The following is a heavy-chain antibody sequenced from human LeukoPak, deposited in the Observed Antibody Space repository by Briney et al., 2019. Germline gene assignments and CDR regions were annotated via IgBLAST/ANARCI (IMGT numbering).Heavy chain of an antibody. CDR1: GFTFSSYA. D-gene: IGHD3-22*01. Sequence: GGSLRLSCAASGFTFSSYAMSWVRQAPGKGLEWVSSISGNGRSTYYADSVKGRVTVSRDNSKNTLYLEMNSLSAEDTAVYYCAKVGRVGVYDSRVRFDPWGQGTLVTVSS. CDR2: ISGNGRST. J-gene: IGHJ5*02. V-gene: IGHV3-23*01. CDR3: AKVGRVGVYDSRVRFDP.